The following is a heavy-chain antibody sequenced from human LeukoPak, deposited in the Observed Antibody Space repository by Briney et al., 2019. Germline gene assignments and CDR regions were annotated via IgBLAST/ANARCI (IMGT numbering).Heavy chain of an antibody. Sequence: GGSLRLSCAASGFTFSDYYMSWIRQAPGKGLEWVSYISSNSSYTNYADSVKGRFTISRDNSKNTLYLQMNSLRAEDTAVYYCAKMSYYYDSSGDGPWGQGTLVTVSS. J-gene: IGHJ5*02. D-gene: IGHD3-22*01. CDR1: GFTFSDYY. CDR2: ISSNSSYT. V-gene: IGHV3-11*03. CDR3: AKMSYYYDSSGDGP.